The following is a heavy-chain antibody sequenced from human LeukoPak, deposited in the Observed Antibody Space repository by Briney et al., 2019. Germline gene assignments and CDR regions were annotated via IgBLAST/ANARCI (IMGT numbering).Heavy chain of an antibody. J-gene: IGHJ6*03. CDR2: IYTFGST. D-gene: IGHD2-2*01. CDR1: GGSMSGYY. CDR3: ARQGEYCSASRCSGGFHYMDV. Sequence: PSETLSLTCTVSGGSMSGYYWSWIRQPPGKGLEWIGFIYTFGSTKYNPSLKSRVTISGDMSRRQFSLKLTSVTAADTAVYFCARQGEYCSASRCSGGFHYMDVWGKGTTVAVSS. V-gene: IGHV4-4*09.